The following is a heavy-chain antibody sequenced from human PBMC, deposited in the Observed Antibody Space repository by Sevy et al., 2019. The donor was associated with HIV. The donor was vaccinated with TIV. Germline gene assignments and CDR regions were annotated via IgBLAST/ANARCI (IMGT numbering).Heavy chain of an antibody. D-gene: IGHD3-3*01. Sequence: SETLSLTCTVSGGSISSSNYYWGWIRQPPGKGLEWIGTIYYSGSAYYNSSLKSRVTIFIDTSNNQFSLWLSSVTAADTAVYYCARRDYYGYSDSWGQGTLVTVSS. CDR2: IYYSGSA. V-gene: IGHV4-39*01. CDR3: ARRDYYGYSDS. CDR1: GGSISSSNYY. J-gene: IGHJ4*02.